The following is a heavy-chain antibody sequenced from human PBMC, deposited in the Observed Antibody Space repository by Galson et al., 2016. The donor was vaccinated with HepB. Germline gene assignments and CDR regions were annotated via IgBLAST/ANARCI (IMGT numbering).Heavy chain of an antibody. CDR1: GFTFSTYA. Sequence: SLRLSCATSGFTFSTYAMHWVRQAPGKGLEWVAFISDDGSNRIYIESVRGRFTISRDNSKNTLYLQISSLTAEDTAVFYCARDFYGRQGFDAFDFWGQGTIVTVSS. CDR3: ARDFYGRQGFDAFDF. V-gene: IGHV3-33*01. J-gene: IGHJ3*01. CDR2: ISDDGSNR. D-gene: IGHD4-17*01.